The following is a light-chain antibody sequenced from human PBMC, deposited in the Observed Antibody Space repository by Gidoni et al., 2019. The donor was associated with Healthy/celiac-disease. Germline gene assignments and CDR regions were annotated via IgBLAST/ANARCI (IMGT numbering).Light chain of an antibody. J-gene: IGKJ2*01. V-gene: IGKV3-11*01. CDR1: QSVNSY. CDR3: QQRSNWPPKYT. Sequence: EIVLTQSPATLSLSPGERATLSCRVSQSVNSYLAWYHQKPGQAPRLLIYDASNRATGIPARFSGSGSGTDFTLTLSSLEPEDFAVYYCQQRSNWPPKYTFGQGTKLEIK. CDR2: DAS.